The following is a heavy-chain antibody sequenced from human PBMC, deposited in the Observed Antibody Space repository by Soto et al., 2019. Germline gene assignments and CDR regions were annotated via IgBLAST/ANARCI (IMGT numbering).Heavy chain of an antibody. D-gene: IGHD1-26*01. CDR3: VRANGGWDPFYYNHMED. J-gene: IGHJ6*03. Sequence: QVQLVESGGGVVQPGRSLRLSCAASGFTFSTSGMHWVRQAPGKGLEWVAVIWYDASNEYYADSVKGRFILSRDNSKNTLYRQMNSVGVEDTATYYGVRANGGWDPFYYNHMEDGGQGTTVIVSS. CDR1: GFTFSTSG. V-gene: IGHV3-33*01. CDR2: IWYDASNE.